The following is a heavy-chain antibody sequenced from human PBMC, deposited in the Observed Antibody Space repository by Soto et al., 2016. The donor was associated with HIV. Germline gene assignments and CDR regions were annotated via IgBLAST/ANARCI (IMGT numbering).Heavy chain of an antibody. J-gene: IGHJ6*03. D-gene: IGHD4-17*01. CDR2: ISAYNGNT. CDR1: GYTFSNYG. Sequence: QVQLVQSGAEVKKPGSSVKVSCKASGYTFSNYGISWVRQAPGQGLEWMGWISAYNGNTNYAQKLQGRVTMTTDTSTSTAYMELRSLRSDDTAVYYCASRSEDGDHYYYYYMDVWGKGTTVTVSS. V-gene: IGHV1-18*01. CDR3: ASRSEDGDHYYYYYMDV.